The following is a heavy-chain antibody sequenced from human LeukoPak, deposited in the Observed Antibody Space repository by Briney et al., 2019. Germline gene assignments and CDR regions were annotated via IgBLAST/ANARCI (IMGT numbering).Heavy chain of an antibody. Sequence: QPGRSLRLSCAASGFTFSSYGMHWVRQSPGKGLEWISYISRSGSTIFYADSVKGRFTISRDNAKNSLYLQMNSLRAEDTALYYCARMTTETVFDSWGQGTLVTVSS. CDR1: GFTFSSYG. CDR3: ARMTTETVFDS. J-gene: IGHJ4*02. V-gene: IGHV3-48*04. CDR2: ISRSGSTI. D-gene: IGHD4-17*01.